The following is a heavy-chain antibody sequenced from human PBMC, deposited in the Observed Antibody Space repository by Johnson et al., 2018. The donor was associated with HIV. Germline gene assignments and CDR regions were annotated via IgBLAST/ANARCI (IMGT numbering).Heavy chain of an antibody. CDR3: AREGVAVAGTPDAFDL. CDR2: ISYDGSNK. Sequence: VQLVESGVGVVQPGRSLRLSCAASGFTFSSYGMHWVRQAPAKGLEWVAVISYDGSNKYYADSVKGRFTISRDNSQNTLSLQMHSLRAEDTAVYYCAREGVAVAGTPDAFDLWGQGTMVIVSS. D-gene: IGHD6-19*01. V-gene: IGHV3-30-3*01. J-gene: IGHJ3*01. CDR1: GFTFSSYG.